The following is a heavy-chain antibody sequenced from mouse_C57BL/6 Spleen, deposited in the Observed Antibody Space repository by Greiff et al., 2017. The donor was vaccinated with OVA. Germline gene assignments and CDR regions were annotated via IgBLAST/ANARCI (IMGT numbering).Heavy chain of an antibody. D-gene: IGHD2-4*01. Sequence: EVKLMESGGGLVQPGGSMKLSCVASGFTFSNYWMNWVRQSPEKGLEWVAQIRLKSDNYATHYAESVKGRFTISRDDSKSSVYLQMNNLRAEDTGIYYCTVYDYDFAYWGQGTLVTVSA. CDR2: IRLKSDNYAT. J-gene: IGHJ3*01. V-gene: IGHV6-3*01. CDR1: GFTFSNYW. CDR3: TVYDYDFAY.